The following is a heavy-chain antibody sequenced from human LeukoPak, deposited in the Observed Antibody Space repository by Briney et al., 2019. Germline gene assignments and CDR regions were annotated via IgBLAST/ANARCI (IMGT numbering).Heavy chain of an antibody. J-gene: IGHJ6*03. D-gene: IGHD3-10*01. CDR2: IYHSGST. CDR1: GYSISSGYY. CDR3: ARMVRGRGYYYYYMDV. Sequence: SETLSLTCTVSGYSISSGYYWGWIRQPPGKGLEWIGSIYHSGSTYYNPSLKSRVTISVDTSKNQFSLKLSSVTAADTAVYSCARMVRGRGYYYYYMDVWGKGTTVTVSS. V-gene: IGHV4-38-2*02.